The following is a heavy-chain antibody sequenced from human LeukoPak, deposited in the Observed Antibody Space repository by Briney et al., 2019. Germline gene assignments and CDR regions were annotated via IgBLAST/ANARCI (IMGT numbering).Heavy chain of an antibody. CDR3: ARVYNSGWHFDY. CDR1: GLTFSSYS. V-gene: IGHV3-48*01. J-gene: IGHJ4*02. CDR2: ISSSSSTM. D-gene: IGHD6-19*01. Sequence: GGSLRLSCAASGLTFSSYSMNWVRQAPGKGLEWVSYISSSSSTMYYADSVKGRFTISRDNAKNSLYLQMSSLRAEDTAVYYCARVYNSGWHFDYWGQGALVTVSS.